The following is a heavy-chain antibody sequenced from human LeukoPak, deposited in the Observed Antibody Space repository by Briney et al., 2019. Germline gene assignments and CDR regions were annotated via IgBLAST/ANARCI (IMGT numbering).Heavy chain of an antibody. CDR1: GYTFTSYD. Sequence: GASVKVSCKASGYTFTSYDINWVRQATGQGLEWMGWMNPNSGNTGYAQKFQGRVTMTRNTSISTAYMELSSLRSEDTAVYYCARLEKTWGDTVYWGQRTLVTVSS. V-gene: IGHV1-8*01. D-gene: IGHD1-26*01. CDR2: MNPNSGNT. CDR3: ARLEKTWGDTVY. J-gene: IGHJ4*02.